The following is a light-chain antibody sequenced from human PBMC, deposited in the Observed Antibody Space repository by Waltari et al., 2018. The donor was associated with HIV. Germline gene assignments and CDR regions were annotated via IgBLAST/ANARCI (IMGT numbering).Light chain of an antibody. V-gene: IGLV2-14*03. J-gene: IGLJ2*01. Sequence: QSALTQPASASGSPGQSITVPCPGTSTDVGRYTYASCYQQHPGKAPKLMISDVTYRPSGVSNRFSGSKSGNTASLTISGLQAEDEADYYCISYTSSSTLVFGGGTKVTVL. CDR2: DVT. CDR1: STDVGRYTY. CDR3: ISYTSSSTLV.